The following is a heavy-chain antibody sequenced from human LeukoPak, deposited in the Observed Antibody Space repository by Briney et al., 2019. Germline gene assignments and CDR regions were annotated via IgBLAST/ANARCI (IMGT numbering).Heavy chain of an antibody. D-gene: IGHD2-15*01. CDR2: ISSSSTYI. CDR3: ARGYCSGGSCYDY. CDR1: GVTFSSYS. V-gene: IGHV3-21*01. Sequence: GGSLRLSCAAPGVTFSSYSMNWVRQAPGKGRGWVSSISSSSTYIYYADSVKGRFTISRDNAKNSLYLQMNSLRAEDTGVYYCARGYCSGGSCYDYWGQGTLVTVSS. J-gene: IGHJ4*02.